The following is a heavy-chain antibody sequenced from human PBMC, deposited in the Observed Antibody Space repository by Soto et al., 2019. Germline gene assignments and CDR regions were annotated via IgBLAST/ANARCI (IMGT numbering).Heavy chain of an antibody. V-gene: IGHV3-30*18. CDR3: AKEVWSGPMDV. CDR2: ISYDGSNK. CDR1: DFTLSTYA. Sequence: QVQLVESGGGVVQPGRSLSLSGAASDFTLSTYASTWARQPQGKGLEWVAVISYDGSNKYYADSVKGRFTTSRDNSKNTLYLQMNSLRAEDTAVYYCAKEVWSGPMDVWGQGTTVTVSS. D-gene: IGHD3-3*01. J-gene: IGHJ6*02.